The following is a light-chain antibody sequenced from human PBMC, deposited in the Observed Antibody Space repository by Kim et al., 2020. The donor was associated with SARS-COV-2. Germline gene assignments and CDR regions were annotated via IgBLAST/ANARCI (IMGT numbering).Light chain of an antibody. J-gene: IGKJ4*01. CDR2: GSS. V-gene: IGKV1-17*03. Sequence: AALGDRVTIPCRASQALSTYVAWFRQKAGKVPERLIYGSSTLQSGVPSRFSGRGSGTQFTLTISSLQPEDFATYYCLQHYSYPLTFGGGTKVDIK. CDR3: LQHYSYPLT. CDR1: QALSTY.